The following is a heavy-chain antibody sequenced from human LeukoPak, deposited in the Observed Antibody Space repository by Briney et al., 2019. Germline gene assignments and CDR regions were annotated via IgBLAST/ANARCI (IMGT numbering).Heavy chain of an antibody. CDR1: GGSISSSSYY. CDR2: IYYSGST. Sequence: SETLSLTCTVSGGSISSSSYYWGWIRQPPGKGLEWIGSIYYSGSTCYNPSLKSRVTISVDTSKNQFSLKLSSVTAADTAVYYCARARGYSYGYPDYWGQGTLVTVSS. V-gene: IGHV4-39*01. CDR3: ARARGYSYGYPDY. J-gene: IGHJ4*02. D-gene: IGHD5-18*01.